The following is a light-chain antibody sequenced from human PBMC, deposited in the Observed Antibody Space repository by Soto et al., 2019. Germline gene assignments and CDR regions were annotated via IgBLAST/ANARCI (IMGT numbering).Light chain of an antibody. CDR3: QQYGSSPYA. Sequence: IVLTQSPGTLSLSPGERATLSCRASQSVSDNYLAWYQHKPGQAPRLLIYDASTRATAIPDRFSGSRSGTDFTLTFTSLEHEDFAVYYCQQYGSSPYAFGQGTKLEIK. CDR2: DAS. CDR1: QSVSDNY. J-gene: IGKJ2*01. V-gene: IGKV3-20*01.